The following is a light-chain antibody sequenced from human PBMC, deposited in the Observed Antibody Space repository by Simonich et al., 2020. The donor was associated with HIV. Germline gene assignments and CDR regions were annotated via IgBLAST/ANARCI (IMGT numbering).Light chain of an antibody. CDR1: QSFSNY. J-gene: IGKJ1*01. V-gene: IGKV3-11*01. CDR3: QLRNDWLWT. Sequence: EIVLTQSPATLSLSPGERATLSCRASQSFSNYLVAWYQQKPGQALRLLIYDASNRATGIPARFSGGGSGTDFTLTISSLEPEDFAVYYCQLRNDWLWTFGQGTKVEIK. CDR2: DAS.